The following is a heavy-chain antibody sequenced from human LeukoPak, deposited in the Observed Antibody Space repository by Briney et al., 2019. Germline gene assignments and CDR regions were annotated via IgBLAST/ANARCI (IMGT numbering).Heavy chain of an antibody. J-gene: IGHJ4*02. CDR2: ISSSSSYI. V-gene: IGHV3-21*01. Sequence: GGSLRLSCAASGFTFSSYSMNWVRQAPGKGLEWVSSISSSSSYIYYADSVKGRFTISRDNAKNSLYLQMNSLRAEDTAVYYCAREAPRGTSSNPCYFDSWGQGTLVTVSS. CDR1: GFTFSSYS. CDR3: AREAPRGTSSNPCYFDS. D-gene: IGHD6-6*01.